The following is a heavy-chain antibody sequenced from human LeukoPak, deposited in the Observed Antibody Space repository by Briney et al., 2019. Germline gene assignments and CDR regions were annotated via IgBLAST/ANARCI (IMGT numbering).Heavy chain of an antibody. V-gene: IGHV4-59*01. CDR2: IYYSRST. D-gene: IGHD7-27*01. CDR1: GGSISSYY. Sequence: KASETLSLTCTVSGGSISSYYWSWIRQPPGKGLEWIGYIYYSRSTNYNPSLKSRVTISVDTSKNQFSLKLSSVTAADTAVYYCARATGNWGSGAFDIWGQGTMVTVSS. J-gene: IGHJ3*02. CDR3: ARATGNWGSGAFDI.